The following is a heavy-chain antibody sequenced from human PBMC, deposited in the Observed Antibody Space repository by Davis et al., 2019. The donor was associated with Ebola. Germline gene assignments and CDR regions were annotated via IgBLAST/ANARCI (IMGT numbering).Heavy chain of an antibody. J-gene: IGHJ6*02. Sequence: PGGSLRLSCAASGFIFDDFAMHWVRQGPGKGLEWVASISWSGDRADYAESAKGRFIISRDNAKNSLYLQINSLRAEDAALYFCGRGADYLVHGVIIPYYYGMDVWGQGTTVTVSS. CDR2: ISWSGDRA. CDR1: GFIFDDFA. CDR3: GRGADYLVHGVIIPYYYGMDV. D-gene: IGHD3-10*01. V-gene: IGHV3-9*01.